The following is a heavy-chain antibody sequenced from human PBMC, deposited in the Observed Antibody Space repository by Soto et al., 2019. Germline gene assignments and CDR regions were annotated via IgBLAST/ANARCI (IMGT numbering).Heavy chain of an antibody. CDR1: GYTFTSYA. CDR3: ARGGPYYYDSSGYSAFDI. D-gene: IGHD3-22*01. Sequence: GASVKVSCKASGYTFTSYAMHWVRQAPGQRLEWMGWVNPNSGGTNYAQKFQGWVTMTRDTSISTAYMELRSLRSDDTAVYYCARGGPYYYDSSGYSAFDIWGQGTMVTVSS. V-gene: IGHV1-2*04. J-gene: IGHJ3*02. CDR2: VNPNSGGT.